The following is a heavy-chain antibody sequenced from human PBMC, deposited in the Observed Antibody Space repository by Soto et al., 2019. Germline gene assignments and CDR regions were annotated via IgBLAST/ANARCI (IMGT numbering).Heavy chain of an antibody. D-gene: IGHD1-26*01. Sequence: QVQLVESGGGVVQPGRSLRLSCAASGFTFSSYGMHWVRQAPGKGLEWVAVIWYDGSNKYYADSVKGRFTISRDNSKNTLYLQMNSLRAEDTAVYYCARDVVNRGALDYYYGMDVWGQGTTVTVSS. J-gene: IGHJ6*02. CDR2: IWYDGSNK. CDR1: GFTFSSYG. CDR3: ARDVVNRGALDYYYGMDV. V-gene: IGHV3-33*01.